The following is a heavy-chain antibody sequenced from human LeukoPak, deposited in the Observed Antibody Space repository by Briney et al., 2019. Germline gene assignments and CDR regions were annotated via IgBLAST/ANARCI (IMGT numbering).Heavy chain of an antibody. CDR1: GYTSTDYL. CDR3: ASKAGNFQLRPTFDF. V-gene: IGHV1-2*02. Sequence: ASVKVSCKVSGYTSTDYLIHWVRQVPGQGLEWMGWINTNSGDTSYAQRFHDRVIMTRDTSVTTVYLEVTSLTSDDTAVFYCASKAGNFQLRPTFDFWGQGTLFIVSS. CDR2: INTNSGDT. D-gene: IGHD1-1*01. J-gene: IGHJ4*02.